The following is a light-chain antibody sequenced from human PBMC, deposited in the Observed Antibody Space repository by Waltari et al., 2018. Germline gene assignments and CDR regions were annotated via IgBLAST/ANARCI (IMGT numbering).Light chain of an antibody. J-gene: IGKJ4*02. CDR2: AAS. CDR1: QYVTSNY. V-gene: IGKV3-20*01. CDR3: QQYGSSLGT. Sequence: EIVLTQSPDTLSLSPGETATLSCRASQYVTSNYLARYQQKPGQAPRLLISAASTRATGIPDRFSGSGSGTDFTLTISRLETEDFAVYHCQQYGSSLGTFGRGTKVEIK.